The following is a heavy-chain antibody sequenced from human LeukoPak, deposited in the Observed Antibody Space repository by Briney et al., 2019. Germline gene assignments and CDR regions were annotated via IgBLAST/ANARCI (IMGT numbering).Heavy chain of an antibody. J-gene: IGHJ4*02. CDR1: GYTFTKYG. D-gene: IGHD3-16*01. CDR3: ARDWGQTDSPLDY. CDR2: ISGYNGNT. Sequence: ASVKVSCKASGYTFTKYGISWVRQAPGQGLEWMGWISGYNGNTNYAQKFKGRVTMTTDTSTTTAFMELRSLRSDDTAVYYCARDWGQTDSPLDYWGQGTLVTVSS. V-gene: IGHV1-18*01.